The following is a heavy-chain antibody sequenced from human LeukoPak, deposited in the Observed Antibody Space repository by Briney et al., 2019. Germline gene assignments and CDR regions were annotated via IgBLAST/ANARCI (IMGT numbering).Heavy chain of an antibody. V-gene: IGHV3-23*01. CDR3: AKDSRGYQDYFDY. Sequence: GGSLRLSCAASGFTFSSYAMSWVRQVPGKGLEWVSAISGSGGSTYYADSVKGRFTISRDNSKNTLYLQMNSLRAEDTAVYYCAKDSRGYQDYFDYWGQGTQVTVSS. J-gene: IGHJ4*02. CDR2: ISGSGGST. D-gene: IGHD3-22*01. CDR1: GFTFSSYA.